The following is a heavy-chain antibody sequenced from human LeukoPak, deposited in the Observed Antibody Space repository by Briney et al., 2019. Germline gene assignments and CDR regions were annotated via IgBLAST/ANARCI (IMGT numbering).Heavy chain of an antibody. CDR2: IYYSGST. J-gene: IGHJ3*02. CDR1: GGSISSSSYY. D-gene: IGHD2-2*01. Sequence: SETLSLTCTVSGGSISSSSYYWGWIRQPPGKGLEWIGSIYYSGSTYYNPSLKSRVTISVDTSKNQFSLKLSSVTAADTAVYYCARCPRSSDAFDIWGQGTMVTVSS. CDR3: ARCPRSSDAFDI. V-gene: IGHV4-39*01.